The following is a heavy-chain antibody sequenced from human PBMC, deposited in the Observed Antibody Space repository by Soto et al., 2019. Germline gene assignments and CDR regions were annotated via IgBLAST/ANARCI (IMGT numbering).Heavy chain of an antibody. CDR1: GGSIKGPTYY. V-gene: IGHV4-39*01. D-gene: IGHD1-1*01. CDR2: VYHSGST. Sequence: SETLSLTCSVSGGSIKGPTYYWGWVRQPPGKGLEWIGLVYHSGSTFYNPSLKSRLTLSVDTSKNQFSLSLKSATVADTAVYFCARPTIPDNMIAPLEDWGPGILVTVPS. CDR3: ARPTIPDNMIAPLED. J-gene: IGHJ1*01.